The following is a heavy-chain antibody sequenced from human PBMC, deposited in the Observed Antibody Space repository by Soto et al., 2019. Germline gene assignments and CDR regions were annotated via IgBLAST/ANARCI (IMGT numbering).Heavy chain of an antibody. V-gene: IGHV3-23*01. Sequence: GGSLRLSCAASGFTFTTYAMTWVRQAPGRGLEWVSSISGGGGSTYYADSVKGRFTISRDNSKNTLYLQMNSLRAEDTAVYYCAKVGGYYYGSASSADYWGQGTLVTVSS. D-gene: IGHD3-10*01. J-gene: IGHJ4*02. CDR3: AKVGGYYYGSASSADY. CDR1: GFTFTTYA. CDR2: ISGGGGST.